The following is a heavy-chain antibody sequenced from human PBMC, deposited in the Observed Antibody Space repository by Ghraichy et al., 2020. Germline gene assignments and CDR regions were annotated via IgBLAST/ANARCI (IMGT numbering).Heavy chain of an antibody. J-gene: IGHJ6*02. CDR1: GYTFTSYG. D-gene: IGHD6-13*01. V-gene: IGHV1-18*01. CDR3: ARRQQPISSYYYYGMDV. Sequence: ASVKVSCKASGYTFTSYGISWVRQAPGQGLEWMGWISAYNGNTNYAQKLQGRVTMTTDTSTSTAYMELRSLRSDDTAVYYCARRQQPISSYYYYGMDVWGQGTTVTVSS. CDR2: ISAYNGNT.